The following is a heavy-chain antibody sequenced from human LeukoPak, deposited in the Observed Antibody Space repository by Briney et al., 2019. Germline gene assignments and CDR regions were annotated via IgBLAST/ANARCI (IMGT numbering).Heavy chain of an antibody. Sequence: GGSLRLSCAASGFTFSSYAMSWVRQAPGKGLEWVSAISGSGGSTYYADSVKSRFTISRDNSKNTLYLQMNSLRAEDTAVYYCAKDRIQLWFSYYFDYWGQGTLVTVSS. CDR2: ISGSGGST. J-gene: IGHJ4*02. D-gene: IGHD5-18*01. CDR3: AKDRIQLWFSYYFDY. V-gene: IGHV3-23*01. CDR1: GFTFSSYA.